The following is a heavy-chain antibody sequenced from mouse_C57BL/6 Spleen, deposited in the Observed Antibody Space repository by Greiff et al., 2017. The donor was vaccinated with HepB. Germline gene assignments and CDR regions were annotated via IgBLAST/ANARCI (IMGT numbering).Heavy chain of an antibody. J-gene: IGHJ4*01. Sequence: VQLQQSGAELVRPGASVTLSCKASGYTFTDYEMHWVKQTPVHGLEWIGAIDPETGGTAYNQKFKGKAILTADKSSSTAYMELRSLTSEDSAVYYCTRAYYSNYPYAMDYWGQGTSVTVSS. V-gene: IGHV1-15*01. CDR3: TRAYYSNYPYAMDY. CDR2: IDPETGGT. CDR1: GYTFTDYE. D-gene: IGHD2-5*01.